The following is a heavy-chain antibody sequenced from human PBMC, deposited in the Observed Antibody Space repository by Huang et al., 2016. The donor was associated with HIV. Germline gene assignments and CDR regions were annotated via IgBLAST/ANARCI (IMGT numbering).Heavy chain of an antibody. D-gene: IGHD6-13*01. J-gene: IGHJ5*02. Sequence: QVQLVESGGGVVQPGRSLRLSCAASGFPFSTYAMHGVRQAPGKGLEWVAVISYDGSNKYYADAGKGRFTISRDNSKNTVYLQMNSLRAEDTALYYCARDVYSRFDPWGQGTLVTVSS. CDR1: GFPFSTYA. CDR2: ISYDGSNK. V-gene: IGHV3-30-3*01. CDR3: ARDVYSRFDP.